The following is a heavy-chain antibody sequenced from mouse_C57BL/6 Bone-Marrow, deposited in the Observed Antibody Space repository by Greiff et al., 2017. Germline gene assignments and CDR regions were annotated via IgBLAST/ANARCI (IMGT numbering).Heavy chain of an antibody. D-gene: IGHD1-1*01. Sequence: QVQLQQPGTELVKPGASVKLSCKASGYTFTSYWMPWVKQRPGQGLEWIGNINPRSGGTNYHEKFKSKATLTVDNSSSTAYMQLSSLTSEDSAVDYCRYSSDVHWYFDVWGTGTTVTVSS. CDR1: GYTFTSYW. J-gene: IGHJ1*03. CDR2: INPRSGGT. V-gene: IGHV1-53*01. CDR3: RYSSDVHWYFDV.